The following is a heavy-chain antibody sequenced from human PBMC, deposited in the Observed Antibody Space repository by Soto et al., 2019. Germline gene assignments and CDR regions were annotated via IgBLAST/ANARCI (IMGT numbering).Heavy chain of an antibody. CDR3: ARDGDYTPGFGYAPSPFAR. D-gene: IGHD5-18*01. J-gene: IGHJ5*02. V-gene: IGHV4-31*01. Sequence: QVQLQESGPGLVKPSQTLSLTCTVSGDSINSGGSYWAWIRQHPEKGLEWIGHIFYSGSTYYNPSADEPFTMTIDPATTQLTLQRSSLTAAATAVCYSARDGDYTPGFGYAPSPFARWGQGVPVTISS. CDR2: IFYSGST. CDR1: GDSINSGGSY.